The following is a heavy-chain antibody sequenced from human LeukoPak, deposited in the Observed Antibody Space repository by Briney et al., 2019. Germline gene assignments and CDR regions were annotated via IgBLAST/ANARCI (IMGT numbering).Heavy chain of an antibody. CDR1: GFSFSVYW. J-gene: IGHJ4*02. CDR3: GRDYFGSIDY. D-gene: IGHD1-26*01. CDR2: IRSDGSVS. Sequence: GGSLRLSCAASGFSFSVYWMHWVRQVPGKGLVSVSLIRSDGSVSYYADSVKGRFTISRDNAKNTLYLQMNSLRVEDTAVYYCGRDYFGSIDYWGQGILVTVSS. V-gene: IGHV3-74*01.